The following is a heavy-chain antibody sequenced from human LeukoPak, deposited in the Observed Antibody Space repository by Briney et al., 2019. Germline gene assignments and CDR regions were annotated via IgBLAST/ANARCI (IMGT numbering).Heavy chain of an antibody. D-gene: IGHD4-23*01. CDR2: IGVAGGNT. CDR1: GFTFSNSA. CDR3: AAEIYGGNTDCCTFDF. Sequence: GASVKVSCKASGFTFSNSAIQWVRQAHGQRLEWIGWIGVAGGNTNYAQTLQGRITITRDMSTSTAYMELTSLRSDDTAVYYCAAEIYGGNTDCCTFDFWGPGTPVTVSS. V-gene: IGHV1-58*02. J-gene: IGHJ3*01.